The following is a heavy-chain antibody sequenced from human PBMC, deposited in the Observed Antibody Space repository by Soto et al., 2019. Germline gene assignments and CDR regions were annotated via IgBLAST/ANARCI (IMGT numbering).Heavy chain of an antibody. CDR1: GGSISSYY. CDR2: IYYSGST. Sequence: QVQLQESGPGLVKPSETLSLTCTVSGGSISSYYWSWIRQPPGKGLEWIGYIYYSGSTNYNPSLKSRVTISVDTSKYQFSLKLRSVTAADTAVYYCARRYGGNFDYWGQGTLVTVSS. J-gene: IGHJ4*02. CDR3: ARRYGGNFDY. D-gene: IGHD3-16*01. V-gene: IGHV4-59*01.